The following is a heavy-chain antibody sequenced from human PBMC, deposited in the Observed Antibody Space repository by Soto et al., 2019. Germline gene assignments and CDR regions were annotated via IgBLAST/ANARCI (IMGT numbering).Heavy chain of an antibody. D-gene: IGHD1-26*01. CDR1: GFTFSSYG. J-gene: IGHJ6*01. CDR2: IWYDGSNK. V-gene: IGHV3-33*01. CDR3: ARERAQGDYYYWMDV. Sequence: GGSLRLSCAASGFTFSSYGMHWVRQAQGKGLEWVAGIWYDGSNKYYADSVKGRCTMSRNSSNNRLYLQMNSPRVEDTAVYDCARERAQGDYYYWMDVWGQGTTVNTSS.